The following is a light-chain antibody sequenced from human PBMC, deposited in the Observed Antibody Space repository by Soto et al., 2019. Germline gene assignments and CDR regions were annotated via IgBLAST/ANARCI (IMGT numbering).Light chain of an antibody. V-gene: IGKV1-39*01. Sequence: DIQMTQSPSSLSASVGDRVTITCRASQSISSYLNWYQQKPGKAPKLLIYAASSLQSGVPSRFSGSTSGTDFTLTINGLQPEDFATYYCQQSFSPHIAFGQGTRL. J-gene: IGKJ5*01. CDR1: QSISSY. CDR2: AAS. CDR3: QQSFSPHIA.